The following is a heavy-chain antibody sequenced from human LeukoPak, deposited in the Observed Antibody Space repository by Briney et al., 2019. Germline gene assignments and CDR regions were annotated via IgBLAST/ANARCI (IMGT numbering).Heavy chain of an antibody. CDR2: IYYSGST. D-gene: IGHD3-10*01. J-gene: IGHJ6*02. CDR1: GGSISSYY. CDR3: ARGVGTMVRGVNNPCGMDV. V-gene: IGHV4-59*01. Sequence: SGTLTLTCTVSGGSISSYYWSWIRQPPGKGLEWIGYIYYSGSTNYNPYLKSRVTISVDTSKNQFSLKLSSVTAADTAVYYCARGVGTMVRGVNNPCGMDVWGQGTTVTVSS.